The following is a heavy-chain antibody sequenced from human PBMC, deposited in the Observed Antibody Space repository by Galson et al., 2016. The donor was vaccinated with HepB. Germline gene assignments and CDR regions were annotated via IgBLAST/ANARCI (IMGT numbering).Heavy chain of an antibody. Sequence: QSGAEVKKPGESLKISCQGSGYSFSNYWIGWVRQKPGKGLEWMGIIYPGDSHTRYSPSFQGQVTISADKSISTAYLQWSSLKASDTAIYYCARRLTHDSKIWDIDYWGQGTLVTVSS. V-gene: IGHV5-51*01. D-gene: IGHD3-16*01. CDR2: IYPGDSHT. J-gene: IGHJ4*02. CDR3: ARRLTHDSKIWDIDY. CDR1: GYSFSNYW.